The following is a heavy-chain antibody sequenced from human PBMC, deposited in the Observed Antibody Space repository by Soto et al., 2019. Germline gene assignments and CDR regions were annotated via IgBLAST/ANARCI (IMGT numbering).Heavy chain of an antibody. Sequence: QVQLVQSGAEVKKPGASVKVSCKASGYTFTSYAMHWVRQAPGQRLEWMGWINAGNGNTKYSQKFQGRVTITRDTSASTAYLELRRLSSEDTAVYYCARDSPPMVRGADLYYDYGMDVW. CDR1: GYTFTSYA. D-gene: IGHD3-10*01. CDR2: INAGNGNT. V-gene: IGHV1-3*01. CDR3: ARDSPPMVRGADLYYDYGMDV. J-gene: IGHJ6*01.